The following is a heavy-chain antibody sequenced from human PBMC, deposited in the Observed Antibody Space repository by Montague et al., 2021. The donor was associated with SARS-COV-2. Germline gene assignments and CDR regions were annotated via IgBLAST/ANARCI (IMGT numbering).Heavy chain of an antibody. CDR1: GFTFSNYP. CDR2: ISYDGNNQ. V-gene: IGHV3-30*04. CDR3: AKEQYPSSWSGFDC. J-gene: IGHJ4*02. D-gene: IGHD6-13*01. Sequence: SLRLSCAASGFTFSNYPMHWVRQAPGKGLEWMAVISYDGNNQDYAESLKGRITISRDNSKNTLFLQMDSPRPEDTAVYYCAKEQYPSSWSGFDCWGQGTLVIVSS.